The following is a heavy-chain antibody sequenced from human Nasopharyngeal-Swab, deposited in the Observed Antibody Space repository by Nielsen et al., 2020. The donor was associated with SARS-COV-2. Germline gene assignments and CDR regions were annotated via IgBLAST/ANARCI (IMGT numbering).Heavy chain of an antibody. V-gene: IGHV1-8*02. CDR1: GYTFISYN. Sequence: ASVKVSCKASGYTFISYNINWVRQATGQGLEWMGWMNPNSGNTGYAQKFQGRVTMTRNTSISTAYMELSSLRSEDTAVYYCGRREGGITIFGVAPYYYYGMDVWGQGTTVTVSS. CDR3: GRREGGITIFGVAPYYYYGMDV. CDR2: MNPNSGNT. D-gene: IGHD3-3*01. J-gene: IGHJ6*02.